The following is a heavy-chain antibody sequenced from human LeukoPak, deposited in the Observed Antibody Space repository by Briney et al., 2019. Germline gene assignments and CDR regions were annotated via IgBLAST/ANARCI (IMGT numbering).Heavy chain of an antibody. D-gene: IGHD6-6*01. J-gene: IGHJ4*02. V-gene: IGHV3-48*04. CDR3: ARGDWGAARQNDY. CDR2: ISSSSSTI. CDR1: GFTFSSYS. Sequence: GGSLRLSCAASGFTFSSYSMNWVRQAPGKGLEWVSYISSSSSTIYYADSVKGRFTISRDNAKNSLYLQMNSLRAEDTAVYYCARGDWGAARQNDYWGQGTLVTVSS.